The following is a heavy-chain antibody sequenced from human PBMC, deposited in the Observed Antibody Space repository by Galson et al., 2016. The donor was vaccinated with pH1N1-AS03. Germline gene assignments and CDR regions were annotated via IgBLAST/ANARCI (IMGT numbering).Heavy chain of an antibody. CDR2: IFYTGNT. Sequence: ETLSLTCTVSGGSMNDFYWNWIRQPPGKGLEWIGYIFYTGNTKYNPSLKSRLTISVDTSRSQFSLRLSSVTAADSAVDYCARQGGYSSSWYVWGQGTTVTVSS. J-gene: IGHJ6*02. CDR3: ARQGGYSSSWYV. V-gene: IGHV4-59*08. CDR1: GGSMNDFY. D-gene: IGHD6-13*01.